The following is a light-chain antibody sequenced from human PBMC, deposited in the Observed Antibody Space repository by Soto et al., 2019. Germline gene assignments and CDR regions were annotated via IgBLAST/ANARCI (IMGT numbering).Light chain of an antibody. CDR3: QQYDSSPYT. J-gene: IGKJ2*01. V-gene: IGKV3-20*01. CDR2: DAS. CDR1: QSVRSSF. Sequence: EIVLTQSPGSLSLSPGERATLSCRASQSVRSSFLAWYQQKPGQAPRLLIFDASRRATGIPDRFSGSGSGTEFTLTVSRLEPEDFAVYYCQQYDSSPYTFGQGTKLEIK.